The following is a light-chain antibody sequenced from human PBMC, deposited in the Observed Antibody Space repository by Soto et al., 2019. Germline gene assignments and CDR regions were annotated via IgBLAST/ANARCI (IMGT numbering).Light chain of an antibody. CDR2: GAS. Sequence: EIVLTQSPATRSLSPGERATLSWRASQSVSSSYLAWYQQNPGQAPRLLIYGASSRATGIPDRFSGSGSGTDFTLTISRLEPEDFAVYYCQQYGSSPAFGQGTKVDI. CDR1: QSVSSSY. CDR3: QQYGSSPA. J-gene: IGKJ1*01. V-gene: IGKV3-20*01.